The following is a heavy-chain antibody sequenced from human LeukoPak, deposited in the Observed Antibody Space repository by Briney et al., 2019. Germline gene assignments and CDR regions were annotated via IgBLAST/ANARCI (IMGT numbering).Heavy chain of an antibody. CDR3: ARDKGSGAVAGYFDY. Sequence: KPSETLSLTCTVSGDSINNHFWSWIRQSPGKGLEWIGFVSDIGTTSYNPSLKSRVTISVDTSKNQFSLKLDSLTAADTSIYYCARDKGSGAVAGYFDYWGQGALVTVS. D-gene: IGHD6-19*01. V-gene: IGHV4-59*11. CDR2: VSDIGTT. CDR1: GDSINNHF. J-gene: IGHJ4*02.